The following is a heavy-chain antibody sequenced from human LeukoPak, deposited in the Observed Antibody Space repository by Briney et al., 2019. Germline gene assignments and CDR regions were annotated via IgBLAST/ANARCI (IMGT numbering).Heavy chain of an antibody. J-gene: IGHJ4*02. CDR3: ARVKYDFWSGYYYY. V-gene: IGHV1-2*02. Sequence: ASVRVSCKASGYTFTGYYMHWVRQAPGRGLEWMGWINPNSGDTHYAQKFQGRVTMTRDSSINAAYMELTRLRSDDTAVYYCARVKYDFWSGYYYYWGQGTLVTVSS. D-gene: IGHD3-3*01. CDR1: GYTFTGYY. CDR2: INPNSGDT.